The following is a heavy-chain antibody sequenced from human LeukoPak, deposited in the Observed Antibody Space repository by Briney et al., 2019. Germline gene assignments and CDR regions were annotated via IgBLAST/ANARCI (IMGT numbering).Heavy chain of an antibody. CDR2: IRYDGSNK. CDR3: AKDYDILTGHCLDV. J-gene: IGHJ6*04. Sequence: GGSLRLSCAASGFTFSSYGMHWVRQTPGKGLEWVTFIRYDGSNKYYADSVKGRFTISRDNSKNTLYLQMNSLRAEDTAVYYCAKDYDILTGHCLDVWGKGTTVTISS. V-gene: IGHV3-30*02. CDR1: GFTFSSYG. D-gene: IGHD3-9*01.